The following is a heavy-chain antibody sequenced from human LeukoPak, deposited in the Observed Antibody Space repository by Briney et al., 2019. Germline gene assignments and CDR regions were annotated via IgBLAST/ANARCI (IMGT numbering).Heavy chain of an antibody. J-gene: IGHJ3*02. CDR3: AREILLLSQDAFDI. CDR1: GGSISSYY. D-gene: IGHD2-15*01. CDR2: IYTSGST. Sequence: PSETLSLTCTVSGGSISSYYWSWIRQPAGKGLEWIGRIYTSGSTNYNPSLKSRVTMSVDTSKNQFSLKLSSVTAADTAVYYCAREILLLSQDAFDIWGQGIMVTVSS. V-gene: IGHV4-4*07.